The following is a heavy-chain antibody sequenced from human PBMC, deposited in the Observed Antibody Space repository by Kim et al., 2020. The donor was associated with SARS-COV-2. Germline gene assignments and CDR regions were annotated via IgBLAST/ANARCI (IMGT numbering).Heavy chain of an antibody. CDR2: INPSGGGT. CDR3: AVYTGNYPSRFY. D-gene: IGHD1-26*01. CDR1: GYTLTNYY. V-gene: IGHV1-46*01. J-gene: IGHJ4*02. Sequence: ASVKVSCKASGYTLTNYYFHWVRQAPGQELAWMGLINPSGGGTTYAQNFQGRVSLTRDTSTSTVYMELSSLRSYDTAVYYCAVYTGNYPSRFYWGQGTLV.